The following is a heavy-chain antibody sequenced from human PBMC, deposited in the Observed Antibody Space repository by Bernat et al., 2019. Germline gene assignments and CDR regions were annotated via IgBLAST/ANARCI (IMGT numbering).Heavy chain of an antibody. CDR2: IYYSGST. V-gene: IGHV4-59*01. CDR1: GGSISSYY. J-gene: IGHJ4*02. D-gene: IGHD3-3*01. Sequence: QVQLQESGPGLVKPSETLSLTCTVSGGSISSYYWSWIRQPPGKGLEWIGYIYYSGSTNYNPSLKSRVTISVDTSKNQFSRKLSSVTAADTAVYYCARDSWSRYDFWSGYYSEGFDYWGQGTLVTVSS. CDR3: ARDSWSRYDFWSGYYSEGFDY.